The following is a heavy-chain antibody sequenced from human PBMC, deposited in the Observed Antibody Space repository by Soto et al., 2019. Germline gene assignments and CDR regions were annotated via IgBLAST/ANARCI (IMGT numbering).Heavy chain of an antibody. CDR2: IDWNGANI. Sequence: EVQLVESGGGLVQPGRSLRLSCAASGFTFNDFAMHWVRQAPGKGLEWVASIDWNGANIAYAASVEGRFTIIRDNVKNSLLLQMNSLRAKDTAFYFCARDSGIVAAGRSSFDPRGQGTLVTVSS. V-gene: IGHV3-9*01. CDR3: ARDSGIVAAGRSSFDP. J-gene: IGHJ5*02. D-gene: IGHD6-13*01. CDR1: GFTFNDFA.